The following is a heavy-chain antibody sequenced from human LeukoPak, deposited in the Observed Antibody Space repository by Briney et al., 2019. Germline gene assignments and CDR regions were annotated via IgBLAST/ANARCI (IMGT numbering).Heavy chain of an antibody. Sequence: GGSLRLSCAASGFTFSNYGMSWVRQAPGKGLEWVSAISGSGGSTYYADSVKGRFTISRDNSKNTLYLQMNSLRAEDTAVYYCAKAHGVMAGHNWFDPWGQGTLVTVSS. D-gene: IGHD3-3*01. CDR2: ISGSGGST. J-gene: IGHJ5*02. V-gene: IGHV3-23*01. CDR1: GFTFSNYG. CDR3: AKAHGVMAGHNWFDP.